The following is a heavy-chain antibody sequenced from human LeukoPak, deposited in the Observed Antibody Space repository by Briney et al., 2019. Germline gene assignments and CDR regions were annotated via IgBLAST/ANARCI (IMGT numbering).Heavy chain of an antibody. D-gene: IGHD2-15*01. J-gene: IGHJ6*03. V-gene: IGHV3-30*02. CDR3: AKDGPYCSGGSCSYYYYMDV. Sequence: GGSLRLSCAASGFTFSSYGMHWVRQAPGKGLEWVAFIRYDGSNKYYADSVKGRFTISRDNSKNTLYLQMNSLRAEDTAVYYCAKDGPYCSGGSCSYYYYMDVWGKGTTVTISS. CDR1: GFTFSSYG. CDR2: IRYDGSNK.